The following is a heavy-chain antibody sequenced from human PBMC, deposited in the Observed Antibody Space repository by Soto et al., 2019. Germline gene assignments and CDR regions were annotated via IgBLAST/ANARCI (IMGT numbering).Heavy chain of an antibody. CDR2: ISYDGSNK. Sequence: QVQLVESEGGVVQPGRSLRLSCAASGFTFSSYAMHWVRQAPGKGLEWVAVISYDGSNKYYADSVKGRFTISRDNTKNTLYRQMNSLRAEDTAVYYCARDRELWYYGMDVWGQGTTVTVSS. CDR3: ARDRELWYYGMDV. CDR1: GFTFSSYA. J-gene: IGHJ6*02. D-gene: IGHD3-16*01. V-gene: IGHV3-30-3*01.